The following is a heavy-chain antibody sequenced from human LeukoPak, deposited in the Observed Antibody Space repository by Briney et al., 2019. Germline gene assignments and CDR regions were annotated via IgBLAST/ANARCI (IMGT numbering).Heavy chain of an antibody. V-gene: IGHV4-4*02. CDR1: GGSIISGNW. CDR2: IYHSGST. D-gene: IGHD3-22*01. Sequence: TSETLSLTCAVSGGSIISGNWWSWVRQPPGKGLEWIGEIYHSGSTYYNPSLKSRVAISVDTSKNQFSLKLSSVTAADTAVYYCARDLRDDSSGSWFPFDYWGQGTLVTVSS. CDR3: ARDLRDDSSGSWFPFDY. J-gene: IGHJ4*02.